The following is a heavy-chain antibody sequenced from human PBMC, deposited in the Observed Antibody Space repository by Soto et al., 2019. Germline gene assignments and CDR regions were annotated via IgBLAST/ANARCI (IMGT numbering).Heavy chain of an antibody. D-gene: IGHD3-10*01. V-gene: IGHV3-11*06. J-gene: IGHJ4*02. CDR3: ARYYYASGSYHYYFDY. CDR1: GFTFSDYY. Sequence: QVQLVESGGGLVKPGGSLRLSCAASGFTFSDYYMSWIRQAPGEGLEWVSYISSSSSSTTYADSVKGRFTISRDNPKNSLYLQMNSLRAEDTAVYYCARYYYASGSYHYYFDYWGQGTLVTVSS. CDR2: ISSSSSST.